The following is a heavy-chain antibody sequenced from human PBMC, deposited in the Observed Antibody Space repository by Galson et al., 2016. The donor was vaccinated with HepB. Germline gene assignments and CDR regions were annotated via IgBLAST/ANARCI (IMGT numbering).Heavy chain of an antibody. Sequence: SLRLSCAASGFTFTTYWMTWVRQAPGKGLEWVGRIRDKANNYTTEYAASVEGRFSVSTDESKNSLYLQMNSLETEDTAVYYCAKPTNSDAFHSWGQGTMVTVSS. CDR2: IRDKANNYTT. D-gene: IGHD5-12*01. V-gene: IGHV3-72*01. CDR3: AKPTNSDAFHS. CDR1: GFTFTTYW. J-gene: IGHJ3*02.